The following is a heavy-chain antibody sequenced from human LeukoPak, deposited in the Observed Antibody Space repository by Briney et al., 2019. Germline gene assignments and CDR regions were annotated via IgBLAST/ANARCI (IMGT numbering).Heavy chain of an antibody. D-gene: IGHD4-23*01. CDR2: ISGSGGST. V-gene: IGHV3-23*01. J-gene: IGHJ4*02. CDR1: GFTLSSYA. Sequence: GGSLRLSCTASGFTLSSYAMSWVRQAPGKGLEWVSAISGSGGSTYYADSVKGRFTISRDNSKNTLYLQMNSLRAEDTAVYYCAKGSGDYGGTDFDYWGQGTLVTVSS. CDR3: AKGSGDYGGTDFDY.